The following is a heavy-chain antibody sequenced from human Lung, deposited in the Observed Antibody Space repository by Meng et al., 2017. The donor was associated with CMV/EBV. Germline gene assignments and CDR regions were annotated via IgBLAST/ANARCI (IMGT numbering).Heavy chain of an antibody. V-gene: IGHV3-30*02. J-gene: IGHJ6*02. CDR1: GFTFSSYG. CDR3: TRALDYYDSRAFYYYYGMDV. CDR2: IRYDGSNK. D-gene: IGHD3-22*01. Sequence: GGSLRLXCAASGFTFSSYGMHWVRQAPGKGLEWVAFIRYDGSNKYYADSVKGRFTISRDNSKNTLYLQMNSLKTEDTAVYYCTRALDYYDSRAFYYYYGMDVWGQGXTVTVSS.